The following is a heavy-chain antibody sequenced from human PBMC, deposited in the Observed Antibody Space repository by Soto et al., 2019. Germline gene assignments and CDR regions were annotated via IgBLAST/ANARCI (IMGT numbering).Heavy chain of an antibody. CDR2: ISAYNGNT. Sequence: GASVKVSCKASGYTFTSYGISWVRQAPGQGLEWMGWISAYNGNTNYAQKIQGRVTMTTDTSTSTAYMELRSLRSDDTAVYYCARVPHCSGGSCYGYYYYYYMDVWGKGTTVTVSS. CDR1: GYTFTSYG. D-gene: IGHD2-15*01. V-gene: IGHV1-18*01. J-gene: IGHJ6*03. CDR3: ARVPHCSGGSCYGYYYYYYMDV.